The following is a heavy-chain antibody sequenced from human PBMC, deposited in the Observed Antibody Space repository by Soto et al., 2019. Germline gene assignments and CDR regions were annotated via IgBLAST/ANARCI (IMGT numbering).Heavy chain of an antibody. CDR1: GFTFSSYW. CDR2: INSDGSST. V-gene: IGHV3-74*01. CDR3: ARDRGGLGEVPFDY. D-gene: IGHD3-16*01. J-gene: IGHJ4*02. Sequence: EVQLVESGGGLVQPGGSLRLSCAASGFTFSSYWMHWVRQAPGKGLVWVSRINSDGSSTSYADSVKGRFTISRDNAKNTLYLQMNSLRAGDTAVYYCARDRGGLGEVPFDYWGQGTLVTVSS.